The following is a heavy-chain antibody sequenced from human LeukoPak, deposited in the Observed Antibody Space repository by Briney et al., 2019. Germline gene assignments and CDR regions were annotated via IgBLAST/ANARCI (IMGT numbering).Heavy chain of an antibody. CDR3: AREERNVYYYYMDV. Sequence: SETLSLTCTVPGGSVSSGSYYWSWIRQPAGKGLEWIGRIYTSGSTNYNPSLKSRVSISVDTSKNRFSLKLSSVTAADTAVYYCAREERNVYYYYMDVWGKGTTVTVSS. CDR1: GGSVSSGSYY. D-gene: IGHD1-1*01. V-gene: IGHV4-61*02. J-gene: IGHJ6*03. CDR2: IYTSGST.